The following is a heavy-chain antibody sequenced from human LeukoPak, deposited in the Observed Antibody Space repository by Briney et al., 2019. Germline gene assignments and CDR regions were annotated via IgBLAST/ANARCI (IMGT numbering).Heavy chain of an antibody. V-gene: IGHV1-2*04. CDR1: GYTFTGYY. CDR2: INPNSGGT. J-gene: IGHJ3*02. D-gene: IGHD7-27*01. Sequence: ASVKVSCKASGYTFTGYYMHWVRQAPGQGLEWMGWINPNSGGTNYAQKFQGWVTMTRDTSISTAYMELSRLRSDDTAVYYCAREELGIRGAFDIWGQGTMVTVSS. CDR3: AREELGIRGAFDI.